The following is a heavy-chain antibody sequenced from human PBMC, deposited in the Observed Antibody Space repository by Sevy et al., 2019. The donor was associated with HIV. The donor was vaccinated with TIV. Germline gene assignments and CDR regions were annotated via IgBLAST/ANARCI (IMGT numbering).Heavy chain of an antibody. Sequence: SDTLSLTCTVSGDSVSSGSYYWSWIRQPPGKGLEWIGYIYYSGSTNYNPSLKSRVTISVDTSKNQFSLKLSSVTAADTAVYYCARDTYRSFDFWGQGTLVTVSS. J-gene: IGHJ4*02. CDR3: ARDTYRSFDF. CDR1: GDSVSSGSYY. D-gene: IGHD3-16*02. CDR2: IYYSGST. V-gene: IGHV4-61*01.